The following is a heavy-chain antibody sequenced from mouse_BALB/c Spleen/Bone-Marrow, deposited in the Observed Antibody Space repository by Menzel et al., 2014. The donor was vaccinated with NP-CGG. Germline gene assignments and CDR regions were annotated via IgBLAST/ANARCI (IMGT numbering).Heavy chain of an antibody. V-gene: IGHV4-1*02. D-gene: IGHD1-1*01. CDR1: GFDFSRYW. J-gene: IGHJ2*01. Sequence: EVMLVESGGGLVQPGGSLKLSCAASGFDFSRYWMSWVRQPPGKGLEWIGEINPDSRTKNYSPSLKDKFIISRDNAKNTLYLRLNKVRSEDTALYYCARPDYYGYLNYWGQGTTLTVSS. CDR3: ARPDYYGYLNY. CDR2: INPDSRTK.